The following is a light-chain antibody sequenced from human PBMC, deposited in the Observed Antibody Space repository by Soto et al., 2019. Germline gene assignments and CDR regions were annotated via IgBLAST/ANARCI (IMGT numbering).Light chain of an antibody. CDR2: GAS. V-gene: IGKV3-20*01. CDR1: QSVGSNY. Sequence: EIVLTQSPGTLSLSPGERATLSCRASQSVGSNYLAWYQQKPGQAPRLLIYGASSRASGIPDRFSGSGSGTDFTLTISRLEPEDFAVYYGEQYGSSPPYTFGRGTKLEIK. J-gene: IGKJ2*01. CDR3: EQYGSSPPYT.